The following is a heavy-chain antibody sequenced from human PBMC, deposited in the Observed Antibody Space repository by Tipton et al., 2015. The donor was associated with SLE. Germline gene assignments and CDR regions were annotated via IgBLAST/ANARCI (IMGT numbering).Heavy chain of an antibody. CDR2: INHSGST. Sequence: TLSLTCAVYGGSFSGYYWSWIRQPPGKGLEWIGEINHSGSTNYNPSLKSRVTISVDTSKNQFSLKLSSVTAADTAVYYCARREGIAAAGIIDWGQGTLLTVSS. J-gene: IGHJ4*02. CDR3: ARREGIAAAGIID. CDR1: GGSFSGYY. D-gene: IGHD6-13*01. V-gene: IGHV4-34*01.